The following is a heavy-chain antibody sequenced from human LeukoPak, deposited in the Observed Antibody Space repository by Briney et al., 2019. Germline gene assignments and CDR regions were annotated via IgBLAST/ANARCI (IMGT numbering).Heavy chain of an antibody. CDR3: ARDRWLLRYYYGMDV. Sequence: SETLSLTCTVSGGSIGSGSYYWSWIRQPAGKGLEWIGRIYTSGSTNYDPSLKSRVTILVDTSKNQFSLKLSSVTAADTAVYYCARDRWLLRYYYGMDVWGQGTTVIVSS. CDR2: IYTSGST. D-gene: IGHD2-21*01. J-gene: IGHJ6*02. CDR1: GGSIGSGSYY. V-gene: IGHV4-61*02.